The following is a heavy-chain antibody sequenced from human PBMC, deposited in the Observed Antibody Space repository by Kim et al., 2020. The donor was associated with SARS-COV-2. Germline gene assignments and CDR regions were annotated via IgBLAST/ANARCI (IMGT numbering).Heavy chain of an antibody. J-gene: IGHJ2*01. CDR1: GFNFNTDP. V-gene: IGHV3-48*02. Sequence: GGSLRLSCAASGFNFNTDPLNWVRQAPGKGLEWIAHIRGGSDFIHYADSVRGRFTISRDNAKNSLFLQLNSLRDEDTAYYFCTRDNDYSFENGGRGARVT. CDR3: TRDNDYSFEN. CDR2: IRGGSDFI. D-gene: IGHD2-15*01.